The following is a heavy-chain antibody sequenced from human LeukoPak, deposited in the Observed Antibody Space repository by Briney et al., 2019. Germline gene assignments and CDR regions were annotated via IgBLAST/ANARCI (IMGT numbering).Heavy chain of an antibody. D-gene: IGHD5-24*01. Sequence: SETLSLTCTVSGGSISSYYWSWIRQPPGKGLEWIGYIYYRGSTNYNPSLKSRVTISVDTSKNQFSLKLSSVTAADTAVYYCAKALKVRGSIFWLQFLGLDYWGQGTLVTVSS. V-gene: IGHV4-59*08. CDR2: IYYRGST. J-gene: IGHJ4*02. CDR3: AKALKVRGSIFWLQFLGLDY. CDR1: GGSISSYY.